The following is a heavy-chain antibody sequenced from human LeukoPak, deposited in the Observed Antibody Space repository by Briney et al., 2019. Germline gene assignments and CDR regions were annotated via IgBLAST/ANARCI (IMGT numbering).Heavy chain of an antibody. CDR1: GGSISRYY. CDR3: ATKYYDSSGDELVDP. D-gene: IGHD3-22*01. V-gene: IGHV4-59*01. CDR2: IYHSGST. Sequence: SETLSLTCTVSGGSISRYYWSWIRQPPRKGLDGVGYIYHSGSTTYTPSLKSRVTISVDTSKNQFSLKLSSVTAADTAVYYCATKYYDSSGDELVDPWGQGTLVTVSS. J-gene: IGHJ5*02.